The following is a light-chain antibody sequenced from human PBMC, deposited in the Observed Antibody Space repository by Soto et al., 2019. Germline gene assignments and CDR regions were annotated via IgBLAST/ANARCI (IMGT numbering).Light chain of an antibody. Sequence: EIVLTQSPGTLSLSPGERATLSCRASQSVSSSYLAWYQQKPGQAPRPLIYSASSRAIGIPDRFSGSGSGTDFTLTISRLEPEDFAVYYCQQYGSSPWTFGQGTKVDIK. J-gene: IGKJ1*01. CDR1: QSVSSSY. CDR3: QQYGSSPWT. CDR2: SAS. V-gene: IGKV3-20*01.